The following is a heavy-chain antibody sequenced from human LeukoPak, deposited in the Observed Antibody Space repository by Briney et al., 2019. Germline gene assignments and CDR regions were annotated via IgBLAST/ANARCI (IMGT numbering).Heavy chain of an antibody. Sequence: SETLSLTCTVSGGSISSYYWSWIRQPAGKGLECIGRIYTSGSTNYSPSLKSRVTMSVDTSKNHFSLKLTSVTAADTAVYYCARGPYYDSSKTSAFDIWGQGTMVTVSS. CDR1: GGSISSYY. CDR3: ARGPYYDSSKTSAFDI. CDR2: IYTSGST. V-gene: IGHV4-4*07. D-gene: IGHD3-22*01. J-gene: IGHJ3*02.